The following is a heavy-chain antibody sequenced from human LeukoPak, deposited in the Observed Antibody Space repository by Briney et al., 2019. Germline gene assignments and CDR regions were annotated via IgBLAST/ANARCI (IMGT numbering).Heavy chain of an antibody. CDR1: GFTFSNYA. CDR2: ISGSGGST. CDR3: AIGYSYGYDAFDI. V-gene: IGHV3-23*01. Sequence: GGSLRLSCAASGFTFSNYAMSWVRQAPGKGLEWVSSISGSGGSTYYADSVKGRFAISRDNSKNTLYLQMNSLRAEDTAVYYCAIGYSYGYDAFDIWGQGTMVTVSS. D-gene: IGHD5-18*01. J-gene: IGHJ3*02.